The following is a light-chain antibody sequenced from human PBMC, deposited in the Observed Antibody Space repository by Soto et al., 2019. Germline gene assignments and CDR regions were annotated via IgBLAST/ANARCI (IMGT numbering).Light chain of an antibody. Sequence: QAVMTQEPSLTVSPGGTVTLTCASSTGAVTSDNHPNWFQQKPGQTPRALIYSTSIKQFWTPARFSASLLGDKAALTLSGAQPEDDGDYYCLLFYSGVLVFGGGTKLTVL. J-gene: IGLJ2*01. CDR3: LLFYSGVLV. CDR2: STS. CDR1: TGAVTSDNH. V-gene: IGLV7-43*01.